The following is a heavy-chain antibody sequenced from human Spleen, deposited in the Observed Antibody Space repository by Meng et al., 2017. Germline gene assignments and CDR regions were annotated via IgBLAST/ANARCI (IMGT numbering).Heavy chain of an antibody. CDR3: AKGEGRYYYAS. CDR1: GFIFRNYA. V-gene: IGHV3-30-3*01. Sequence: QVQLVESGGGVVQPGRSLRLSCAASGFIFRNYAMHWVRQAPGKGLEWVAVISYDGSYKNYADSVKGRFTISRDSSKNTVSLQMNSLRAEDTAVYYCAKGEGRYYYASWGQGTLVTVSS. D-gene: IGHD3-10*01. J-gene: IGHJ5*02. CDR2: ISYDGSYK.